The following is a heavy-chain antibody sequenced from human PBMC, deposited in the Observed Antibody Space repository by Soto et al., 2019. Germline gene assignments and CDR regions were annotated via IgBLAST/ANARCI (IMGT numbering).Heavy chain of an antibody. CDR1: GGSISSFY. D-gene: IGHD2-8*01. V-gene: IGHV4-59*08. CDR3: ARVPNSYWYFDL. Sequence: QVQLQESGPGLVKPSETLSLTCTVSGGSISSFYWNWIRQPPGKDLEWIGFVHYTGSTNYNPSLKGRVTISVDTSKNHFSLTLSSVTAADTAMYDCARVPNSYWYFDLWGRGTLVTVSS. CDR2: VHYTGST. J-gene: IGHJ2*01.